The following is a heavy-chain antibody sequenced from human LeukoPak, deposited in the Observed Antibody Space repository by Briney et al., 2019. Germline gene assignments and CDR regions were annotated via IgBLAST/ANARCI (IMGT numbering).Heavy chain of an antibody. CDR3: ATYYYDSSAFKD. CDR2: LTDSGDAT. Sequence: SGGSLRLSCAVSGFTFSHYAMSWVRQAPGTGLEWVGSLTDSGDATYYADSVKGRLTISRDNSNSTLYLHISGLRAEDTAVYYCATYYYDSSAFKDWGQGTLVAVSS. J-gene: IGHJ4*02. CDR1: GFTFSHYA. D-gene: IGHD3-22*01. V-gene: IGHV3-23*01.